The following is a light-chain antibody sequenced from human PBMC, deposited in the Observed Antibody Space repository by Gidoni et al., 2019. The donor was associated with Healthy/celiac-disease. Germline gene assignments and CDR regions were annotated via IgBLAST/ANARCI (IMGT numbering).Light chain of an antibody. V-gene: IGKV1-39*01. CDR3: QQSYSTPPT. CDR2: AAS. CDR1: QSISSY. Sequence: GDRVTITCRASQSISSYLNWYPQKTGKAPKLLSYAASSLQSGDTSRFSGSGYGNDITLTIRSLQPEAFATYYCQQSYSTPPTCGKGTKVEIK. J-gene: IGKJ1*01.